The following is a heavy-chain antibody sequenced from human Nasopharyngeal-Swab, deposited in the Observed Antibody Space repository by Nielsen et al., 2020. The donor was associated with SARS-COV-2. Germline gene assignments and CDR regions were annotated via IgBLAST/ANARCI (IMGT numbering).Heavy chain of an antibody. D-gene: IGHD2-2*01. CDR3: ARGEIVVVPAASYYYYYGMDV. J-gene: IGHJ6*02. CDR1: GYTFTSYG. V-gene: IGHV1-18*01. CDR2: ISAYNGNT. Sequence: ASVKVSCKASGYTFTSYGISWLRQAPGQGLEWMGWISAYNGNTNYAQKLQGRVTMTTDTSTSTAYMELRSLRSDDTAVYYCARGEIVVVPAASYYYYYGMDVWGQGTTVTVSS.